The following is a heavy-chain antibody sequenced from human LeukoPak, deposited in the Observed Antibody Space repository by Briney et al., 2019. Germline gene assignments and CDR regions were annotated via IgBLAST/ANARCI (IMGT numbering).Heavy chain of an antibody. CDR3: ARDLSYYGSGSYYFDY. D-gene: IGHD3-10*01. Sequence: ASVKVSCKASGYTFTGYYIHWARQAPGQGLEWMGWINPNSGGTNYAQNFQGRVTMTRDTSISTAYMELSRLRSDDTAIYYCARDLSYYGSGSYYFDYWGQGTLVTVSS. CDR1: GYTFTGYY. J-gene: IGHJ4*02. V-gene: IGHV1-2*02. CDR2: INPNSGGT.